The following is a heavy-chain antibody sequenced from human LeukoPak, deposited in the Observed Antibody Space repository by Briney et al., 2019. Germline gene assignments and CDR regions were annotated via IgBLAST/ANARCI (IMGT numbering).Heavy chain of an antibody. CDR2: IKTKIDGETT. V-gene: IGHV3-15*01. D-gene: IGHD1-26*01. CDR3: TTERNWELLRPYGMNI. CDR1: DFNFNYVW. J-gene: IGHJ6*02. Sequence: MAGGSLRLSCAASDFNFNYVWMSWVRQAPGKGLEWVGRIKTKIDGETTDYAAPVKGRFTISRDDPKSTLYLQMNRLKTEDSAVYYCTTERNWELLRPYGMNIWGQGTTVTVSS.